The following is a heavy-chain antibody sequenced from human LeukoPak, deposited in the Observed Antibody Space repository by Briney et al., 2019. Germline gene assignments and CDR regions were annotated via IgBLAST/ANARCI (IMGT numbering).Heavy chain of an antibody. V-gene: IGHV3-21*04. D-gene: IGHD6-13*01. Sequence: GGSLRLSCAASGFTFSSYSMNWVRQAPGKGLEWVSYISSSSSYIYYADSVKGRFTISRDNAKNSLYLQMNSLRAEDTAVYSCARGERLAAAGNDAFDIWGQGTMVTVSS. CDR1: GFTFSSYS. CDR3: ARGERLAAAGNDAFDI. CDR2: ISSSSSYI. J-gene: IGHJ3*02.